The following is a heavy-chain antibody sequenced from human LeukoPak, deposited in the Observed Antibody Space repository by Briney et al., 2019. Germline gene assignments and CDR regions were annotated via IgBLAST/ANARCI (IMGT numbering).Heavy chain of an antibody. J-gene: IGHJ4*02. Sequence: SETLSLTCAVYGGSFSGYYWSWIRQPPGKGLEWIGEINHSGSTNYNPSLESRVTISVDTSKNQFSLKLSSVTAADTAVYYCARVGRAAAGPSARYSAFRYWGQGTLVTVSS. CDR2: INHSGST. CDR1: GGSFSGYY. V-gene: IGHV4-34*01. D-gene: IGHD6-13*01. CDR3: ARVGRAAAGPSARYSAFRY.